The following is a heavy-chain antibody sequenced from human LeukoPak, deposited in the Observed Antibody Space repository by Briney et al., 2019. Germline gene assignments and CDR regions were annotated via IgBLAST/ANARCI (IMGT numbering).Heavy chain of an antibody. CDR3: AKHEPRRVVITNLFDP. CDR1: GFTFSAYA. J-gene: IGHJ5*02. Sequence: GGSLRLSCAASGFTFSAYAISWVRQAPGKGLEWVSAIRGSGGITYYADSVKGRFTISRATSKNTLYLQMNSLRAEDTAVYYCAKHEPRRVVITNLFDPRVQGTLVTVSS. CDR2: IRGSGGIT. V-gene: IGHV3-23*01. D-gene: IGHD3-22*01.